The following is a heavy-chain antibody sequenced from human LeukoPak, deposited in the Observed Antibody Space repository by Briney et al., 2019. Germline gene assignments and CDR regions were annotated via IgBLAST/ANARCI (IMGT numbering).Heavy chain of an antibody. CDR1: GGSISSHY. CDR3: ARLIVGATDFDY. CDR2: IFSRENT. D-gene: IGHD1-26*01. V-gene: IGHV4-59*11. Sequence: SETLSLTCSVFGGSISSHYYSWIRQPPGKGLEWLGYIFSRENTVYNPSLKGRVIISIDTSKNQFSLKLSSVTAADTAVYYCARLIVGATDFDYWGQGTLVTVSS. J-gene: IGHJ4*02.